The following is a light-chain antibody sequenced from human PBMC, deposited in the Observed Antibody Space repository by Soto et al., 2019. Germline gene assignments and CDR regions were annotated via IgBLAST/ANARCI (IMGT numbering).Light chain of an antibody. J-gene: IGKJ1*01. Sequence: EIEMTQSPATLSVSPGERATLSCRASQSVSSNLAWYQQKPGQAPRLLIYGASTRATGIPARFSGSGSGTEFTLTISSLQSEDFAVYYCQQYNNWWTLGQGTKVDIK. V-gene: IGKV3-15*01. CDR1: QSVSSN. CDR3: QQYNNWWT. CDR2: GAS.